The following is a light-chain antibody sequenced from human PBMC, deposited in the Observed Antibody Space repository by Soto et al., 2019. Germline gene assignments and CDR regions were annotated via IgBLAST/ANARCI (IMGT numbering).Light chain of an antibody. V-gene: IGLV2-23*01. CDR1: SSDVGGYIL. Sequence: QSALTQPRSVSGSPGQSVAISCTGTSSDVGGYILVSWYQQHPGKAPKLMIYEGSKRPSGVSNRFSGSKSGNTASLTISGLQAEDEAHYYCCSYVGSDTYVIFGGGTKLTVL. J-gene: IGLJ2*01. CDR3: CSYVGSDTYVI. CDR2: EGS.